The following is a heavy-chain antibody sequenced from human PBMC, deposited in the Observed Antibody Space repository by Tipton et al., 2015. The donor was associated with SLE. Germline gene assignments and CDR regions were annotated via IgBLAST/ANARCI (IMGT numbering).Heavy chain of an antibody. CDR2: IRADGSNK. V-gene: IGHV3-30*02. CDR1: GVTYSGYD. D-gene: IGHD3-16*01. J-gene: IGHJ4*02. CDR3: AGGTGAYFDH. Sequence: SLRLSCAAAGVTYSGYDMHWVRQAPGKGLEWVAFIRADGSNKDYADSVKGRFTISRDNTKSTLYLQMNRLRVEDTAVYYCAGGTGAYFDHWGQGTLGTVSS.